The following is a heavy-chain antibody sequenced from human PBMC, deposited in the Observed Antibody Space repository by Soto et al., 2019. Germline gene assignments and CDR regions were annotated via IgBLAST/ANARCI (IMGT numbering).Heavy chain of an antibody. CDR2: INHSGST. D-gene: IGHD6-6*01. CDR3: ARSQEVTSSSSSDY. V-gene: IGHV4-34*01. J-gene: IGHJ4*02. Sequence: SEALSLTCAVYGGSFSGYYWSWIRQPPGKGLEWIGEINHSGSTNYNPSLKSRVTISVDTSKNQFSLKLSSVTAADTAVYYCARSQEVTSSSSSDYWGQRTLVTVSA. CDR1: GGSFSGYY.